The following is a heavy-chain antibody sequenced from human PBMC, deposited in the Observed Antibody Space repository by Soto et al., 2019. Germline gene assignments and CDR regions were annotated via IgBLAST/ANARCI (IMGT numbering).Heavy chain of an antibody. J-gene: IGHJ5*02. Sequence: SETLSLTCSASGGSITSSSHFWGWFRQPPGKGLEWIGTIYFTGNTYYTPSLTSRLTMSIDTSKNEFSLRLNSVNAADTAVYYCAGQTFTIAAASYGRSNWFDPWGPGTLVTVSS. CDR2: IYFTGNT. D-gene: IGHD6-25*01. CDR1: GGSITSSSHF. CDR3: AGQTFTIAAASYGRSNWFDP. V-gene: IGHV4-39*01.